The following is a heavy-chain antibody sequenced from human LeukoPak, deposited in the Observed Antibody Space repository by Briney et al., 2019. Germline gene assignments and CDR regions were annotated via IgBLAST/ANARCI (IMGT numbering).Heavy chain of an antibody. CDR2: ISGGGGST. CDR3: AKSGPPRWGIWFGEY. V-gene: IGHV3-23*01. CDR1: GFTFNSYA. Sequence: GGSLRLSCAASGFTFNSYAMSWVRQAPGKGLEWVSVISGGGGSTSYADSVKGRFTISRDNSKNTLYLQMDSLRAEDTAVYYCAKSGPPRWGIWFGEYWGQGTLVAVSS. D-gene: IGHD3-10*01. J-gene: IGHJ4*02.